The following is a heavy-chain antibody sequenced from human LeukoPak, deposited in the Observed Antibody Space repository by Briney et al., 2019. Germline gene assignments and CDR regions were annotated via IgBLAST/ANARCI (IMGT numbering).Heavy chain of an antibody. J-gene: IGHJ4*02. CDR3: ARELRYFDWLPDY. D-gene: IGHD3-9*01. V-gene: IGHV1-69*05. Sequence: SVKVSCKASGGTFSSYTISWVRQAPGQGLEWMGRIIPIFGTANYAQKFQGRVTITTDESTSTAYMELSSLRSEDTAVYYCARELRYFDWLPDYWGQGTLVTVSS. CDR2: IIPIFGTA. CDR1: GGTFSSYT.